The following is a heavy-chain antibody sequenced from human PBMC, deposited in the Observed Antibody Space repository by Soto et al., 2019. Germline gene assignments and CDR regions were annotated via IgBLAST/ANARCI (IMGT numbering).Heavy chain of an antibody. CDR3: ASGSGYVSFEDYYYYYMDV. Sequence: EVQLVESGGGLVKPGGSLRLSCAASGFTFSSYSMNWVHQAPGKGLEWVSSISSSSSYIYYADSVKGRFTISRDNAKNSLYLQMNSLRAEDTAVYYCASGSGYVSFEDYYYYYMDVWGKGTTVTVSS. V-gene: IGHV3-21*01. D-gene: IGHD5-12*01. CDR1: GFTFSSYS. CDR2: ISSSSSYI. J-gene: IGHJ6*03.